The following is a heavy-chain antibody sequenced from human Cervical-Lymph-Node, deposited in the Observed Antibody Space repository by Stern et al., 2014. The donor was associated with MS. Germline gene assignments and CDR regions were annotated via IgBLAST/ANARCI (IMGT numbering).Heavy chain of an antibody. D-gene: IGHD5/OR15-5a*01. CDR1: GFTFSGYW. V-gene: IGHV3-74*01. J-gene: IGHJ6*02. CDR3: TREKIVSTPGREYYYGMDV. CDR2: INTDGSSI. Sequence: EVQLVESGGGLVQPGGSLRLSCAASGFTFSGYWMHWVRQAPGKGLVWVARINTDGSSIIYADFVKGRFTISRDNAKDTLYLQMNSLRAEDTAVYYCTREKIVSTPGREYYYGMDVWGQGTTVTVSS.